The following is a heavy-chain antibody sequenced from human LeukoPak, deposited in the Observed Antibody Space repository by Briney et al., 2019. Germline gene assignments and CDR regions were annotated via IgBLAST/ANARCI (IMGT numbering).Heavy chain of an antibody. J-gene: IGHJ3*02. CDR1: GFTFSSYE. CDR3: ARAGLGACDI. D-gene: IGHD3-16*01. CDR2: ISSSGSSI. V-gene: IGHV3-48*03. Sequence: PGRSLRLSCAASGFTFSSYEMNWVRQAPGKGLEWVSYISSSGSSIYYADSVKGRFTISKDNAKNSLYLQMNSLRAEDTALYYCARAGLGACDIWGQGTMVTVSS.